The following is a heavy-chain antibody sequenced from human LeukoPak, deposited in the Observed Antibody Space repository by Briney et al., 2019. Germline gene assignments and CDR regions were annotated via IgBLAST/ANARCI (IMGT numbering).Heavy chain of an antibody. J-gene: IGHJ6*02. CDR3: ARDRVVVVAATGYYYYYGMDV. V-gene: IGHV4-59*01. Sequence: SETLSLTCTVSGGSISSYYWSWIRQPPGKGLEWIGYIYYSGSTYYNPSLKSRVTISVDTSKNQFSLKLSSVTAADTAVYYCARDRVVVVAATGYYYYYGMDVWGQGTTVTVSS. CDR1: GGSISSYY. CDR2: IYYSGST. D-gene: IGHD2-15*01.